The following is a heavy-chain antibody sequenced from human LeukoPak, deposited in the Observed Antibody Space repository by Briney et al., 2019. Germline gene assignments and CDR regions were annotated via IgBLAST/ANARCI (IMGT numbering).Heavy chain of an antibody. CDR1: GYTFTGYY. D-gene: IGHD2-21*02. Sequence: ASVNVSCKASGYTFTGYYMHWVRQAPGQGLEWMGWINPNSGGTSYAQKFQGRVTMTRDTSISTAYMELSRLRSDDTAVYYCARASQYCGGDCYRPADAFDIWGQGTMVTVSS. V-gene: IGHV1-2*02. CDR2: INPNSGGT. J-gene: IGHJ3*02. CDR3: ARASQYCGGDCYRPADAFDI.